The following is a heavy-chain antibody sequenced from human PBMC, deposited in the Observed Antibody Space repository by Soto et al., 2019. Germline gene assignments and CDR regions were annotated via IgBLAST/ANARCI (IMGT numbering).Heavy chain of an antibody. D-gene: IGHD6-19*01. V-gene: IGHV3-21*01. CDR1: GFTFSSYS. CDR2: ISSSSSYI. J-gene: IGHJ4*02. CDR3: AIRTKSEWLVSS. Sequence: GGSLRLSCAASGFTFSSYSMNWVRQAPGKGLEWVSSISSSSSYIYYADSVKGRFTISRDNAKNSLYLQMNSMRAEDTAVYYCAIRTKSEWLVSSWGQGTLVTVSS.